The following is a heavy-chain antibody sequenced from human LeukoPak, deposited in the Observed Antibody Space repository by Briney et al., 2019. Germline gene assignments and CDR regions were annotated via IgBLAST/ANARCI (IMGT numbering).Heavy chain of an antibody. J-gene: IGHJ4*02. V-gene: IGHV4-38-2*02. CDR2: IYHSGST. D-gene: IGHD3-22*01. CDR1: GYSISSGYY. CDR3: ARGRVRFYDSPYYFDY. Sequence: SETLSLTCTVSGYSISSGYYWGWIRQPPGKGLEWIGSIYHSGSTYYNPSLKSRVTISVDTSKNQFSLKLSSVTAADTAVYYCARGRVRFYDSPYYFDYWGQGTLVTVSS.